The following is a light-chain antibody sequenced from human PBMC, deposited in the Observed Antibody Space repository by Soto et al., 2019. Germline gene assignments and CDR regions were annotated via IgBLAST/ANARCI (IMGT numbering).Light chain of an antibody. CDR1: QSVNSNY. J-gene: IGKJ5*01. V-gene: IGKV3-20*01. CDR2: GIS. CDR3: QQYGSSL. Sequence: EMVMTQSPAILSVSPGESATLSCRASQSVNSNYLAWYQQHPGQPPRLLIYGISTRATGIPDRFSGSGSGTDFTLTISRLEPEDFAVYYCQQYGSSLFGQGTRLEIK.